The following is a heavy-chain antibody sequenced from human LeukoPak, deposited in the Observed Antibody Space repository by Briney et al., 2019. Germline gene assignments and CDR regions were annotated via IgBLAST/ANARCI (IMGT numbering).Heavy chain of an antibody. CDR3: AKDPGYSGSYYDY. Sequence: HPGGSLRRSCAASGFTFSSYGMHWVRQAQGKGLEWVAFIRYDGSNKYYADSVKGRFTISRDNSKNTLYLQMNSLRAEDTAVYYCAKDPGYSGSYYDYWGQGTLVTVSS. D-gene: IGHD1-26*01. CDR2: IRYDGSNK. J-gene: IGHJ4*02. CDR1: GFTFSSYG. V-gene: IGHV3-30*02.